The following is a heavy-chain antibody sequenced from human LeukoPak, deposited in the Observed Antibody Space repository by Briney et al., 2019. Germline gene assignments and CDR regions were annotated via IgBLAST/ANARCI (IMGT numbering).Heavy chain of an antibody. J-gene: IGHJ5*02. CDR2: INHSGST. CDR1: GGSFSGYY. D-gene: IGHD4-17*01. V-gene: IGHV4-34*01. CDR3: ATRAGYGDYGGWFDP. Sequence: SETLSLTCAVYGGSFSGYYWSWIRQPPGKGLGWIGEINHSGSTNYNPSLKSRVTISVDTSKNQFSLKLSSVTAADTAVYYCATRAGYGDYGGWFDPWGQGTLVTVSS.